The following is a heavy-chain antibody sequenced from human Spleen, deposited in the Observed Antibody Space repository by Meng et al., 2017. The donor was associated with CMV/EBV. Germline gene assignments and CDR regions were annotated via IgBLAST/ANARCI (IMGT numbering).Heavy chain of an antibody. CDR3: ARVKRYCTGGSCSSTGYYGMDV. CDR1: GYTFTNYG. D-gene: IGHD2-15*01. Sequence: ASVKVSCKASGYTFTNYGITWVRQAPGQGLEWMGWINPNSGGTNYAQKFQGRVTMTGDTSITTAYMELNRLTSDDMAVYYCARVKRYCTGGSCSSTGYYGMDVWGQGTTVTVSS. V-gene: IGHV1-2*02. CDR2: INPNSGGT. J-gene: IGHJ6*02.